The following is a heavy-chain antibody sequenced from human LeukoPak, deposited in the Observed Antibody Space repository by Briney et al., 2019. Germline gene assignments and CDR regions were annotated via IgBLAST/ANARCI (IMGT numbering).Heavy chain of an antibody. CDR3: ARAAYYYDRSGFYRSRGAFDI. CDR2: ISWNSGSI. Sequence: PGGSLRLSCAASGFTFDDYAMHWVRQAPGKGLEWVSGISWNSGSIGYADSVKGRFTISRDNAKNSLYLQMNSLRPGDTALYFCARAAYYYDRSGFYRSRGAFDIWGQGTRVTVS. J-gene: IGHJ3*02. D-gene: IGHD3-22*01. V-gene: IGHV3-9*01. CDR1: GFTFDDYA.